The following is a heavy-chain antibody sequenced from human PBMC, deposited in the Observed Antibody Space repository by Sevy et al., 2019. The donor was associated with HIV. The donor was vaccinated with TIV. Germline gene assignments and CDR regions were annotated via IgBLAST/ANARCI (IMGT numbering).Heavy chain of an antibody. CDR1: GFTFSSYW. V-gene: IGHV3-74*01. CDR2: IKTDGSDT. CDR3: ARRPTDQSGSYWFDP. Sequence: GGSLIPSCAASGFTFSSYWMHWVRQAPGKGLVWVARIKTDGSDTSYADSVKGRFTISRDNTKNTLYLQMNSLRAEDTAVYYCARRPTDQSGSYWFDPWGQGTLVTVSS. D-gene: IGHD1-26*01. J-gene: IGHJ5*02.